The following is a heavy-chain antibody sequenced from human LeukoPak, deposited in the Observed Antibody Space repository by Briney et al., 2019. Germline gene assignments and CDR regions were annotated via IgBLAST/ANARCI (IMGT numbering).Heavy chain of an antibody. CDR1: GFTFSSYS. CDR2: ISSSSSTI. J-gene: IGHJ4*02. CDR3: ARENLSGYHRY. Sequence: GRSLRLSCAASGFTFSSYSMNWVRQAPGKGLEWVSYISSSSSTIYYADSVKGRFTISRDNAKNSLYLQMNSLRAEDTAVYYCARENLSGYHRYWGQETLVTVSS. D-gene: IGHD3-22*01. V-gene: IGHV3-48*04.